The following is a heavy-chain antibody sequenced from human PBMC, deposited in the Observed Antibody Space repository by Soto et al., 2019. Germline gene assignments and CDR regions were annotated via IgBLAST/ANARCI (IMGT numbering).Heavy chain of an antibody. CDR2: ISVSNGER. J-gene: IGHJ6*02. CDR3: ATKDDHKDDKPYYSGMNI. CDR1: GYTSSSYG. V-gene: IGHV1-18*01. Sequence: QVKLLQSGGEVKTPGDSLKVSCKAIGYTSSSYGINWVRQAPGQGLEWMGWISVSNGERKYAQKIQGRVAITKDPGTSPAHMELRSLRSDDAAVYFCATKDDHKDDKPYYSGMNIWGQGTTVTASS. D-gene: IGHD3-10*01.